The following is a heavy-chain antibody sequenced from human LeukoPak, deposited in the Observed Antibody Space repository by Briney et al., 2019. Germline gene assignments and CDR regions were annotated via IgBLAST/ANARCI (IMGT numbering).Heavy chain of an antibody. J-gene: IGHJ4*02. CDR2: FNPKDGET. Sequence: GASVKVSCKVSGYTLTELSMHWVRQAPGKGLEWMGGFNPKDGETIYAQKFQGRVTMTEYTSTDTAYMELSSLRSEDTAEYYCSLRQRFDSTSAFDSWGEGSLLTVSS. CDR1: GYTLTELS. V-gene: IGHV1-24*01. D-gene: IGHD3-9*01. CDR3: SLRQRFDSTSAFDS.